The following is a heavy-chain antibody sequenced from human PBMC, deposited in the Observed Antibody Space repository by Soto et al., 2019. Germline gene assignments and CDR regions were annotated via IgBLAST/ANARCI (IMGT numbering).Heavy chain of an antibody. CDR1: GGTFSSCA. J-gene: IGHJ6*02. V-gene: IGHV1-69*13. D-gene: IGHD3-9*01. CDR3: ARGRYYDILTGIMGYYGMDV. CDR2: IIPIFGTA. Sequence: SVKVSCKASGGTFSSCAISWVRQAPGQGLEWMGGIIPIFGTANYAQKFQGRVTITADESTSTAYMELSSLRSEDTAVYYCARGRYYDILTGIMGYYGMDVWGQGTTVTVSS.